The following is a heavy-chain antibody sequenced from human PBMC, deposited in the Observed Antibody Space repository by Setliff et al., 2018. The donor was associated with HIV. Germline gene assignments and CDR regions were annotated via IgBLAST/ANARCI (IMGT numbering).Heavy chain of an antibody. D-gene: IGHD3-3*01. Sequence: ASVKVSCKASGYTFTSYGISWVRQAPGQGLEWMGWISAYNGNTNYAQKLQGRVTMTTDTSTSTAYMELRSLRSDDTAVYYCARDRRITIFGVFSVVPSKRTKTRSAFDYWGQGTLVTVSS. J-gene: IGHJ4*02. CDR2: ISAYNGNT. V-gene: IGHV1-18*01. CDR3: ARDRRITIFGVFSVVPSKRTKTRSAFDY. CDR1: GYTFTSYG.